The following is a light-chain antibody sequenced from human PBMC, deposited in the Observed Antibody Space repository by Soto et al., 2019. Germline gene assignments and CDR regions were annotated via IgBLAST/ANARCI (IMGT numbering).Light chain of an antibody. Sequence: EIVLTQSPATLSLSPGERATLSCRASQSVSSSYLAWYQQKPGKAPRLLIYGASSRATGIPDRFSGSGSGTDFTLTISRLEPADFAVYYCQQYSGSLYTFGQGTKLEIK. CDR3: QQYSGSLYT. CDR1: QSVSSSY. CDR2: GAS. V-gene: IGKV3-20*01. J-gene: IGKJ2*01.